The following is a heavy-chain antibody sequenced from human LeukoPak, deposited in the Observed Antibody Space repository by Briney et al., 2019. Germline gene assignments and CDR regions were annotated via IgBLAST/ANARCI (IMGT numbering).Heavy chain of an antibody. V-gene: IGHV3-23*01. Sequence: GGSLRLSCAASGSTFSSYAMSWVRQAPGKGLEWVSAISGSGGSTYYADSVKGRFTISRDNPKNTLYLQMNSLRAEDTAVYYCAKVLSGYSSRTLYYFDYWGQGTLVTVSS. CDR3: AKVLSGYSSRTLYYFDY. J-gene: IGHJ4*02. CDR1: GSTFSSYA. CDR2: ISGSGGST. D-gene: IGHD6-13*01.